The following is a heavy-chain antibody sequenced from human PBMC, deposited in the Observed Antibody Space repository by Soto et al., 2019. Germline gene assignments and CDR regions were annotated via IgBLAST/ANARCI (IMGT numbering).Heavy chain of an antibody. J-gene: IGHJ5*02. CDR1: GGSISSGDYY. D-gene: IGHD6-6*01. V-gene: IGHV4-30-4*01. CDR3: ARERPDGARLDP. Sequence: QVQLQESGPGLVKPSQTLSLTCTVSGGSISSGDYYWSWIRQPPGKGLEWIGYIYHSGSTYYNPSLTSRVXLXVXXSKNQFSLKLSSVTAADAAVYYCARERPDGARLDPWGQGTLVTVSS. CDR2: IYHSGST.